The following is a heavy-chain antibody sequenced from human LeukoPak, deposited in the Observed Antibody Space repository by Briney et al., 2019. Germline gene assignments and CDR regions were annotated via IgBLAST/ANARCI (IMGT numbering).Heavy chain of an antibody. CDR3: ARGKRQWLARGAFDI. Sequence: PGGSLRLSCAASGFTFSSYGMHWVRQAPGKGLEWVAFIRYDGSNKYYADSVKGRFTISRENAKNSLYLQMNSLRAGDTTVYYCARGKRQWLARGAFDIWGQGTMVTVSS. J-gene: IGHJ3*02. CDR1: GFTFSSYG. CDR2: IRYDGSNK. V-gene: IGHV3-30*02. D-gene: IGHD6-19*01.